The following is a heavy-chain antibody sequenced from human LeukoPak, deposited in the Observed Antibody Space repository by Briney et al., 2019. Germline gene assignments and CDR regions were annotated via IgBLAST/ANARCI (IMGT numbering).Heavy chain of an antibody. CDR1: GYSFTSYW. CDR3: ARHTGYSCGRMDV. D-gene: IGHD5-18*01. V-gene: IGHV5-51*01. Sequence: GESLKISCKGSGYSFTSYWIGWVRQMPGKGLEWMGIIYPGDSDTRYSPSFQGQVTMSADKSISTAYLQWSSLKASDTATYYCARHTGYSCGRMDVWGKGTTVTVSS. J-gene: IGHJ6*03. CDR2: IYPGDSDT.